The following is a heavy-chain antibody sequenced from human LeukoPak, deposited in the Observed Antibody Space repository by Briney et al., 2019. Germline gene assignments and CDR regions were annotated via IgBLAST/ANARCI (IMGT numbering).Heavy chain of an antibody. Sequence: ASVKVSCKSSGYTLTSYAMNWVRQARGQGLEWMGWISTNTGNPTYAQGFTGRFVFSLDTSVSTAYLQISSLKAEDTAVYYCARKSVAATPRDIVYQYSYMDVWGKGTTVTVSS. J-gene: IGHJ6*03. V-gene: IGHV7-4-1*02. CDR3: ARKSVAATPRDIVYQYSYMDV. CDR2: ISTNTGNP. D-gene: IGHD2-15*01. CDR1: GYTLTSYA.